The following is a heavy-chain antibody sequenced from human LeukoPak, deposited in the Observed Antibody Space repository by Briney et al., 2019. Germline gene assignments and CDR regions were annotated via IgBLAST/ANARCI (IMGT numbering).Heavy chain of an antibody. J-gene: IGHJ4*02. CDR3: APATMTFDY. D-gene: IGHD5-24*01. CDR2: INPKSGGT. CDR1: GYSFNDYY. V-gene: IGHV1-2*02. Sequence: ASVKVSCKASGYSFNDYYMHWVRQAPGQGLEWMGWINPKSGGTNYAQKFQDRVTMTTDTSISTAYMELSRLTSDDTAVYYCAPATMTFDYWGQGTLVTVSS.